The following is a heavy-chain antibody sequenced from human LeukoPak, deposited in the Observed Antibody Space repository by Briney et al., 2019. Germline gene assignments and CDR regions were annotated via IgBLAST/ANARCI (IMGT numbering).Heavy chain of an antibody. CDR1: GFTFSSYA. CDR3: AREDDYNMDV. V-gene: IGHV3-30*04. CDR2: ISYDGSNK. Sequence: GRSLRLSCAASGFTFSSYAMHWVRQAPGKGLEWVAVISYDGSNKYYADSVKGRFTISRDNSKNTLYLQMNSLRAEDTAVYYCAREDDYNMDVWGKGTTVTFSS. D-gene: IGHD4/OR15-4a*01. J-gene: IGHJ6*03.